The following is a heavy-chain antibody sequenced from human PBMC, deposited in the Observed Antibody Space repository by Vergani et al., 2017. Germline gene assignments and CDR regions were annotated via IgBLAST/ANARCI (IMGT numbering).Heavy chain of an antibody. V-gene: IGHV3-23*03. CDR3: AKDIALGG. Sequence: EVQLLESGGGLVQPGGSLRLSCAASGFTFSSYAMSWVRQAPGKGLEWVSVIYSGGSSTYYADSVKGRFTISRDNSKNTLYLQMNSLRAEDTAVYYCAKDIALGGWGQGTLVTVSS. D-gene: IGHD6-13*01. J-gene: IGHJ4*02. CDR2: IYSGGSST. CDR1: GFTFSSYA.